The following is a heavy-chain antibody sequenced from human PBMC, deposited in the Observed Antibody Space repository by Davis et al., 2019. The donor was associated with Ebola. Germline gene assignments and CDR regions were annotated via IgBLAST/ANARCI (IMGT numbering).Heavy chain of an antibody. CDR3: ARDRGPFLCNRDGYNVCFDY. CDR1: GYTFTSYG. Sequence: ASVKVSCKASGYTFTSYGISWVRQAPGQGLEWMGWISAYNGNTNYAQKLQGRVTMTTDTSTSTAYMELRSLRSDDTAVYYCARDRGPFLCNRDGYNVCFDYWGQGTLVTVSS. D-gene: IGHD5-24*01. CDR2: ISAYNGNT. V-gene: IGHV1-18*01. J-gene: IGHJ4*02.